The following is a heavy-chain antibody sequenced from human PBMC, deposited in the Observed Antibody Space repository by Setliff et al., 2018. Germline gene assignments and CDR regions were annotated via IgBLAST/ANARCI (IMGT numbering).Heavy chain of an antibody. CDR1: GFTFESYD. Sequence: PGGSLRLSCVASGFTFESYDMHWVRQTAGKGLEWVSGISSSSSYIYYADSVKGRFTISRDNAKNSLYLQMNSLRPDDTAVYYCAKDIYGSGSYAVGGYFDYWGQGTQVTVSS. CDR3: AKDIYGSGSYAVGGYFDY. J-gene: IGHJ4*02. D-gene: IGHD3-10*01. V-gene: IGHV3-21*01. CDR2: ISSSSSYI.